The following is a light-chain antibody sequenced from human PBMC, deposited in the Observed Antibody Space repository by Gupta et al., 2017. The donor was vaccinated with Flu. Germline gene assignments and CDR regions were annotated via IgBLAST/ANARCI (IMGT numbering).Light chain of an antibody. V-gene: IGLV2-8*01. CDR3: SSYAGSTDFYV. CDR2: EVS. CDR1: SNDVGGYNY. Sequence: QSALTQPPSAPGSPGQSVAISCTGTSNDVGGYNYVSWYQQHPGKAPKLMIYEVSKRPSGVPDRFSGSKSGNTASLTVSGLQAEDEADYFCSSYAGSTDFYVFGTGTKVSVL. J-gene: IGLJ1*01.